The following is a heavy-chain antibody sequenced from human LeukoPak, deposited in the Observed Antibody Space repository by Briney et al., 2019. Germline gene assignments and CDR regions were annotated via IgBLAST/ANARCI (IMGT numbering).Heavy chain of an antibody. Sequence: SVKVSCKASGGTFSSYTVSWVRQAPGQGLEWMGRIIPILGIANYAQKFQGRVTITADKSTSTAYMELSSLRSEDTAVYYCVGHRGGGWFDPWGQGTLVTVSS. D-gene: IGHD3-10*01. CDR3: VGHRGGGWFDP. J-gene: IGHJ5*02. V-gene: IGHV1-69*02. CDR2: IIPILGIA. CDR1: GGTFSSYT.